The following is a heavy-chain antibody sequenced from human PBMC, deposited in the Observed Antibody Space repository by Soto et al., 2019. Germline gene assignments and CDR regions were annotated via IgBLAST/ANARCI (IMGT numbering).Heavy chain of an antibody. CDR1: GESISSSSYY. CDR2: IYYSGRT. CDR3: ARQRTTVVTQAYFDH. J-gene: IGHJ4*02. V-gene: IGHV4-39*01. Sequence: SETLSLTCIVSGESISSSSYYWGWIRQPPGKGLEWIGSIYYSGRTYYNPSFKSRVTISIDTSKNQFSLKLSSVTATDTAVYSSARQRTTVVTQAYFDHWGQGALVTVSS. D-gene: IGHD2-21*02.